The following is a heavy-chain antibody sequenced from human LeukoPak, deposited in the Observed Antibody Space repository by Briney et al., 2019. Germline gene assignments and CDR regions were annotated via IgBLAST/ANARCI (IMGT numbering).Heavy chain of an antibody. CDR2: ISSSGSTT. V-gene: IGHV3-48*03. D-gene: IGHD5-12*01. Sequence: HPGGSLRLSCTVSGFNFRNYEMKWVRQAPGKGLEWIAYISSSGSTTKYADSVKGRFTMSRDNAKNAVYMEMNSLRVEDTAVYYCARDRGWDGYGYAFLDYWGHETLVTVSS. CDR1: GFNFRNYE. J-gene: IGHJ4*01. CDR3: ARDRGWDGYGYAFLDY.